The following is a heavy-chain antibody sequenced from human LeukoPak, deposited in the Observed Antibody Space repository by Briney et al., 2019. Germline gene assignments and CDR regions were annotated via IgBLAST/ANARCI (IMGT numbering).Heavy chain of an antibody. CDR2: IYYSGST. CDR3: ARDSRYDSTGHAP. V-gene: IGHV4-39*07. Sequence: PSETLSLTCSVSGVSISSTSYYWAWIRQPPGKGLEWIGSIYYSGSTYYNPSLKSRVTISVDTSRNQFSLKLSSVTAADTAVYYCARDSRYDSTGHAPWGQGTLVTVSS. J-gene: IGHJ5*02. D-gene: IGHD3-22*01. CDR1: GVSISSTSYY.